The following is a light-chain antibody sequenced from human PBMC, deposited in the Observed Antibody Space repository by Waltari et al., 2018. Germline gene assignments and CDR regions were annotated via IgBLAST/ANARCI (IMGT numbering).Light chain of an antibody. CDR1: SLRSYY. CDR3: NSRDSSGNHQV. V-gene: IGLV3-19*01. J-gene: IGLJ1*01. Sequence: SSELTQDPAVSVALGQTVRITCQGDSLRSYYASWYQQKPGQAPVLVIYGKNNRPSVIADRFSGSSSGNTASLTITGAQAEDEADYYCNSRDSSGNHQVFGTGTKVTVL. CDR2: GKN.